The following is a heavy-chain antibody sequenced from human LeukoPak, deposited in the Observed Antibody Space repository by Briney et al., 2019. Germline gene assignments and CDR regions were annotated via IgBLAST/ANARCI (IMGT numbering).Heavy chain of an antibody. Sequence: PSETLSLTCTVSGGSISSYYWSWIRQPPGKGLEWIGYIYYSGSTNYNPSLKSRVTISVDTSKNQFSLKLSSVTAADTAVYYCARDSDIVSYYFDYWGQGTLVTVSS. CDR2: IYYSGST. D-gene: IGHD5/OR15-5a*01. CDR1: GGSISSYY. CDR3: ARDSDIVSYYFDY. V-gene: IGHV4-59*12. J-gene: IGHJ4*02.